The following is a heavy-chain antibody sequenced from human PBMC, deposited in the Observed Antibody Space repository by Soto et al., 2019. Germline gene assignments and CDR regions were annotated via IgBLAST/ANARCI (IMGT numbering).Heavy chain of an antibody. CDR2: IYYSGST. Sequence: SETLSLTCTVSGGSISSGDYYWSWIRQPPGKGLEWIGYIYYSGSTYYNPSLKSRVTISVDTSKNQFSLKLSSVTAADTAVYYCARDLRYFDWPPYYFDYWGQGTLVTVSS. D-gene: IGHD3-9*01. CDR1: GGSISSGDYY. CDR3: ARDLRYFDWPPYYFDY. J-gene: IGHJ4*02. V-gene: IGHV4-30-4*01.